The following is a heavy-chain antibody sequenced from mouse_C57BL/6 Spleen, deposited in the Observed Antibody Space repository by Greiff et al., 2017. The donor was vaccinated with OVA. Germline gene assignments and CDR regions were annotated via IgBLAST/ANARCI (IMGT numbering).Heavy chain of an antibody. V-gene: IGHV1-55*01. CDR1: GYTFTSYW. CDR2: IYPGSGST. CDR3: ARGGLRQGGTD. D-gene: IGHD2-4*01. Sequence: QVQLKQPGAELVKPGASVKMSCKASGYTFTSYWITWVKQRPGQGLEWIGDIYPGSGSTNYNEKFKSKATLTVDTSSSTAYMQLSSLTSEDSAVYYCARGGLRQGGTDWGQGTTLTVSS. J-gene: IGHJ2*01.